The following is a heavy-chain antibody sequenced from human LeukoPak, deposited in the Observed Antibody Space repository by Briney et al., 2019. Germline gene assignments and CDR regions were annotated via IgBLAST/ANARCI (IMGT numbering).Heavy chain of an antibody. CDR3: ARDRGYSYGYDAFDI. J-gene: IGHJ3*02. Sequence: GGSLRLSCAASGFTFSSSWMHWVRHAPGKGLVWVSRINSDGSSTTYADSVKGRFTISRDNAKNTLYLQMNSLRAEDTAVYYCARDRGYSYGYDAFDIWGQGTMVTVSS. CDR2: INSDGSST. CDR1: GFTFSSSW. D-gene: IGHD5-18*01. V-gene: IGHV3-74*01.